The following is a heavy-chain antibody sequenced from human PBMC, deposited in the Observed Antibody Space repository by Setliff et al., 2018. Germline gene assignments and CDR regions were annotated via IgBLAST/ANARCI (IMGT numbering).Heavy chain of an antibody. J-gene: IGHJ6*02. Sequence: PSETLSLTCAVYGGSFSGYYWSWIGQPPGKGLEWIGEINHSGSTNYNPSLKSLVTISVDTSKNQFSLKLSSVTAADTAVYYCARSAWYSSIWYNYYYGMDFWGQATTVTVSS. V-gene: IGHV4-34*01. CDR1: GGSFSGYY. CDR3: ARSAWYSSIWYNYYYGMDF. D-gene: IGHD6-13*01. CDR2: INHSGST.